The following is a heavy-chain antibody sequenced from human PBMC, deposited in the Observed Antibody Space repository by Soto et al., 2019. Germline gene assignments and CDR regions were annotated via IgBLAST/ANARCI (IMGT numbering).Heavy chain of an antibody. CDR2: INPSGGST. D-gene: IGHD3-10*01. V-gene: IGHV1-46*01. Sequence: QVQLVQSGAEVKKPGASVKVSCKASGYTFTSYYMHWVRQAPGQGLEWMGIINPSGGSTSYAQKSQGRVTMTGDTSTSTVYMELSGRRSEDTAVYSGAGDPRGGYFDYGGQGTLVTVSS. CDR3: AGDPRGGYFDY. CDR1: GYTFTSYY. J-gene: IGHJ4*02.